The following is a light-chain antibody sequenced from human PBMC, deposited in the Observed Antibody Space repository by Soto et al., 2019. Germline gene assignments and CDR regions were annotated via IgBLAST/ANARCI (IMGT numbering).Light chain of an antibody. V-gene: IGKV3-20*01. CDR1: QSVSNNY. J-gene: IGKJ1*01. CDR3: QLYGLPRQT. CDR2: GAS. Sequence: EIVLTQSPGTLSLSPGERATLSCRASQSVSNNYLSWYQQKPGQAPRLHISGASSRATGIPDRFSSSGSGTDFTLTISRLELFYFAVYHCQLYGLPRQTFGQVTTVDI.